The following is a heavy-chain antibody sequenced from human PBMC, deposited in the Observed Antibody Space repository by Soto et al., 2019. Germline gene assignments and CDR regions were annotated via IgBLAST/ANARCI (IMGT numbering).Heavy chain of an antibody. Sequence: QVQLQESGPGLVKPSQTLSLTCTVSGGSITSVDYYWRWIRQPPGKVMEWSGYIYDSGNTHYNPYLKRLVDISVDPSNNQLALKLTSGTDAAAAIYYCGSVGIPMGYSCGMDVWGQGTTVTVS. D-gene: IGHD3-10*01. CDR3: GSVGIPMGYSCGMDV. CDR1: GGSITSVDYY. CDR2: IYDSGNT. V-gene: IGHV4-30-4*01. J-gene: IGHJ6*02.